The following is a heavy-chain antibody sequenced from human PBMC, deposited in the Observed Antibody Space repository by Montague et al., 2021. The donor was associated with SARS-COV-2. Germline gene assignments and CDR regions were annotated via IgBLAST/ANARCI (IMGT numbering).Heavy chain of an antibody. CDR2: IYYSGST. Sequence: SETLSLTCTVSGGSISSCYWSWIRRPPGKGLEWIGYIYYSGSTNXNPSLKSRDTISVDTSKNQFSLKLSSVTAADTAVYYCAREVRYYYDSSGPGAFDIWGQGTMVTVSS. D-gene: IGHD3-22*01. J-gene: IGHJ3*02. V-gene: IGHV4-59*01. CDR1: GGSISSCY. CDR3: AREVRYYYDSSGPGAFDI.